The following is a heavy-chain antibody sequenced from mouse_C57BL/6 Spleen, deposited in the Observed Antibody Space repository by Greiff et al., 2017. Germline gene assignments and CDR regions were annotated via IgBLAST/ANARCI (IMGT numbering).Heavy chain of an antibody. CDR1: GYTFTSYW. CDR3: ARSGTTAMDY. J-gene: IGHJ4*01. D-gene: IGHD1-2*01. CDR2: INPRNGGN. Sequence: QVQLQQPGTELVKPGASVKLSCKASGYTFTSYWMHWVKQRPGQGLEWIGNINPRNGGNNYNEKFKSKGTLTVDKSSSTAYMPLSSLTSEDSAVYYCARSGTTAMDYWGQGTSVTVSS. V-gene: IGHV1-53*01.